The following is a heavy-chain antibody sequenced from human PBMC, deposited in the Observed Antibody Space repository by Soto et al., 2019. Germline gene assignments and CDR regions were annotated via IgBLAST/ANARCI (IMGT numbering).Heavy chain of an antibody. V-gene: IGHV3-23*01. CDR1: GFTFSSYA. Sequence: GGSLRLSCAASGFTFSSYAMSWVRQAPGKGLEWVSAISGSGGSTYYADSVKGRFTISRDNSKNTLYLQMNSLRAEDTAVYYCAKDQGYYGSGSSNWFDPWGQGTLVNVSS. CDR3: AKDQGYYGSGSSNWFDP. D-gene: IGHD3-10*01. J-gene: IGHJ5*02. CDR2: ISGSGGST.